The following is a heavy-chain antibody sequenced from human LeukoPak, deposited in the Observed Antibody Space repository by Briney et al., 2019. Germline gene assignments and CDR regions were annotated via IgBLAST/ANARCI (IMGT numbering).Heavy chain of an antibody. CDR3: ARRGYTYGYDY. Sequence: KPGGSLRLSCAASGFTFSTYNMNWVRQAPGKGLEWVSSITRSSGNMYYADSVKGRFTISRDNAKNSLYLQMNSLRAEDTAVYYCARRGYTYGYDYWGQGTLVTVSS. D-gene: IGHD5-18*01. V-gene: IGHV3-21*01. J-gene: IGHJ4*02. CDR1: GFTFSTYN. CDR2: ITRSSGNM.